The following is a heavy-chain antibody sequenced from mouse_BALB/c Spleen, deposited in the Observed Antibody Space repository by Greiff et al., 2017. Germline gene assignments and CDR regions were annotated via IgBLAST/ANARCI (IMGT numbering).Heavy chain of an antibody. V-gene: IGHV5-6*01. CDR1: GFTFSSYG. CDR3: ARHGDDYLYYAMDY. J-gene: IGHJ4*01. Sequence: EVQLVESGGDLVKPGGSLKLSCAASGFTFSSYGMSWVRQTPDKRLEWVATISSGGSYTYYPDSVKGRFTISRDNAKNTLYLQMSSLKSEDTAMYYCARHGDDYLYYAMDYWGQGTSVTVSS. D-gene: IGHD2-4*01. CDR2: ISSGGSYT.